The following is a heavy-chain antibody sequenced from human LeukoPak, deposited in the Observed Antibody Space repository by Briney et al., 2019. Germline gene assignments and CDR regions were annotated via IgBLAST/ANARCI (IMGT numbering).Heavy chain of an antibody. D-gene: IGHD5-18*01. V-gene: IGHV4-34*01. CDR3: ARARGYSYGYFS. J-gene: IGHJ4*02. Sequence: SETLSLTCAVYGGSFSGYYWSWIRQPPGKGLEWTGEINHSGSTNYNPSLKSRVTISVDTSKNQFSLKLSSVTAADTAVYYCARARGYSYGYFSWGQGTLVTVSS. CDR1: GGSFSGYY. CDR2: INHSGST.